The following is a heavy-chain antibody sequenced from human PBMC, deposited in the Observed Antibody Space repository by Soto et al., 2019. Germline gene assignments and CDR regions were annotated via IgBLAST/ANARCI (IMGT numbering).Heavy chain of an antibody. V-gene: IGHV4-61*01. D-gene: IGHD1-20*01. J-gene: IGHJ6*02. CDR2: IYYSGGT. CDR3: ARDQYNWHDGYYYGMDV. Sequence: QVQMQESGPGLVKPSETLSLTCTVSGGSLSSGSYYWSWIRQPPGKGLEWIGYIYYSGGTNYNPXLKSRVTISVXXSXNXXSLKLSSVTAADTAVYYCARDQYNWHDGYYYGMDVWGQGTTVTVSS. CDR1: GGSLSSGSYY.